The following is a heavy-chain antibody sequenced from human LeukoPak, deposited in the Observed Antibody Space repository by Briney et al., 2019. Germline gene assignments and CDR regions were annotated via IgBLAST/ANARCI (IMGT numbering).Heavy chain of an antibody. D-gene: IGHD6-25*01. CDR2: VSYDGLTT. J-gene: IGHJ2*01. V-gene: IGHV3-74*01. Sequence: GGSLRLSCAASGFNFPPYWMHWVRQAPGKGLVWVSRVSYDGLTTAYAESVKGRFTISRDNARNTVDLQMNSLRAEDTAVYYCARESAAAGDWFFDLWGRGSLVIVFS. CDR1: GFNFPPYW. CDR3: ARESAAAGDWFFDL.